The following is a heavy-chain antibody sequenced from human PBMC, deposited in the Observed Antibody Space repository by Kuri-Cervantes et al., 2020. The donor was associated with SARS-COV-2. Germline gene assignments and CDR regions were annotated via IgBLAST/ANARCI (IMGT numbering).Heavy chain of an antibody. CDR1: GGTFSSYA. CDR2: IIPIFGTA. CDR3: ARFGSQEDGYNSGNY. J-gene: IGHJ4*02. Sequence: SVKVSCKASGGTFSSYAISWVRQAPGQGLEWMGGIIPIFGTANYAQKFQGRVTITAGKSTSTAYMELSSLRSEDTAVYYCARFGSQEDGYNSGNYWGQGTLVTVSS. D-gene: IGHD5-24*01. V-gene: IGHV1-69*06.